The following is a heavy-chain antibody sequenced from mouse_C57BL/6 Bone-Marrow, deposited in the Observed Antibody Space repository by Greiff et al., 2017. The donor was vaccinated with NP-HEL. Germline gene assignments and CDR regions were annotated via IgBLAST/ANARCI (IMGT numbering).Heavy chain of an antibody. J-gene: IGHJ4*01. V-gene: IGHV5-17*01. CDR3: AIYSMDY. Sequence: EVKLVESGGGFVKPGGSLKLSCAASGFTFSDYGMHWVRQAPEQGLEWVADISSGSSTNYYADTLKGRFTISRDNAKNTLFLQMTSLRSEDTAMYYCAIYSMDYWGQGTSVTVSS. CDR2: ISSGSSTN. CDR1: GFTFSDYG. D-gene: IGHD2-1*01.